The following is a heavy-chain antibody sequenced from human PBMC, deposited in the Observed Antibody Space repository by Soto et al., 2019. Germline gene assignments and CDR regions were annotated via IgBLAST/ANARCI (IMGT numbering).Heavy chain of an antibody. Sequence: QVQLQQWGAGLLKPSETLSLTCAVYGGSFSGYYWSWIRQPPGKGLEWIGEINHSGSTNYNPSLKSRVTISVDTSKNQFSLNLSSVTAADTAVYYCARPSNQVYCSSTSCPRGYFQHWGQGTLVTVSS. D-gene: IGHD2-2*01. CDR3: ARPSNQVYCSSTSCPRGYFQH. CDR1: GGSFSGYY. CDR2: INHSGST. V-gene: IGHV4-34*01. J-gene: IGHJ1*01.